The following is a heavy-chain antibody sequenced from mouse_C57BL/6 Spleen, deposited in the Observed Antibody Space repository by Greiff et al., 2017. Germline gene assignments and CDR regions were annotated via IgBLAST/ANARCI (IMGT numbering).Heavy chain of an antibody. CDR3: TRRGYYGGEYFDY. J-gene: IGHJ2*01. D-gene: IGHD1-1*01. Sequence: EVQLVESGGGLVQPGGSMKLSCAASGFTFSDARMDWVRQSPEKGLEWVAEIRNKANNHATYYAESVKGRFTISRDDSKSSVYLQMNSLRAEDTGIYYCTRRGYYGGEYFDYWGQGTTLTVSS. CDR1: GFTFSDAR. V-gene: IGHV6-6*01. CDR2: IRNKANNHAT.